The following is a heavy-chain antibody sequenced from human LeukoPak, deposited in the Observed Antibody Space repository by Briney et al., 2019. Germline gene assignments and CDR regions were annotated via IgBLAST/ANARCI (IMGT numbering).Heavy chain of an antibody. CDR1: GYSISSGYY. CDR2: IYHSGST. V-gene: IGHV4-38-2*02. J-gene: IGHJ6*04. D-gene: IGHD3-10*01. Sequence: SETLSHTCTVSGYSISSGYYWGWIRQPPGKGLEWIGSIYHSGSTYYNPSLKSRVTISVDTSKNQFSLKLSSVTAADTAVYYCASTRGEMDVWGKGTTVTVSS. CDR3: ASTRGEMDV.